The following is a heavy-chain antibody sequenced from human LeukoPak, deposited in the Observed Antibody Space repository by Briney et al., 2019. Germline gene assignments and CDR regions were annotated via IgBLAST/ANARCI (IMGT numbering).Heavy chain of an antibody. D-gene: IGHD3-9*01. CDR1: GFTFSSYA. CDR2: ISGSGGST. J-gene: IGHJ3*02. V-gene: IGHV3-23*01. Sequence: GGSLRLSCAASGFTFSSYAMSWVRQAPGKGLEWVSAISGSGGSTYYADSVKGRFTISRDNSKNTLYLQMNSLRAEDTAVYSCAKEGGGRYYDILTGPDAFDIWGQGTMVTVSS. CDR3: AKEGGGRYYDILTGPDAFDI.